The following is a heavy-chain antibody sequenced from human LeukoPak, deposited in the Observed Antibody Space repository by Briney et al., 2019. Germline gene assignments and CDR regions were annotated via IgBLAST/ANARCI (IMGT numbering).Heavy chain of an antibody. CDR1: GFTFTSYG. J-gene: IGHJ4*02. Sequence: GGSLRLSCAASGFTFTSYGMHWVRQAPGKGLEWVAVITYDGSNKYYADSVRGRFTISRDESKNTLYLQMNSLRAEDTAVFYCAKDRQPCYYCSGGLDYWGQGTLVTVSS. CDR3: AKDRQPCYYCSGGLDY. V-gene: IGHV3-30*18. CDR2: ITYDGSNK. D-gene: IGHD2-15*01.